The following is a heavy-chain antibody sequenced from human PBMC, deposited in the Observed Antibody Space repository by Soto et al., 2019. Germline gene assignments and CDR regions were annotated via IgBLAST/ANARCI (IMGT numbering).Heavy chain of an antibody. CDR3: ARYRMILGYCSGGSCFGWFDP. CDR1: GGTFSSYA. CDR2: ILPIFGTA. J-gene: IGHJ5*02. V-gene: IGHV1-69*01. D-gene: IGHD2-15*01. Sequence: QVQLVQSGAEVKKPGSSVKVSCKASGGTFSSYAISWVRQAPGHGLEWMGGILPIFGTANYARKFQGRVTITADESTSTAYMELSSLRSEDTAVYYCARYRMILGYCSGGSCFGWFDPWGQGTLVTVSS.